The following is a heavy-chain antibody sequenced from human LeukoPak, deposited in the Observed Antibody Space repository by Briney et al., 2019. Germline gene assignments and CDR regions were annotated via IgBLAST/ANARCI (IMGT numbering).Heavy chain of an antibody. CDR3: VKGGYYYDNSGYDY. J-gene: IGHJ4*02. CDR2: ISGSGGST. V-gene: IGHV3-23*01. D-gene: IGHD3-22*01. CDR1: GFTFSSYV. Sequence: PGGSLRLSCAASGFTFSSYVMSWVRQAPGKGLEWVSGISGSGGSTYYADSVKGRFTISRDNSKNTLYLQMNSLRAEDTAVYYCVKGGYYYDNSGYDYWGQGTLVTVSS.